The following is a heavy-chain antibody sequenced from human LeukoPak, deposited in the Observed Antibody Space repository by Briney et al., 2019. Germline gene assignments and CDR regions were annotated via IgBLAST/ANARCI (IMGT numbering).Heavy chain of an antibody. V-gene: IGHV5-51*01. CDR2: IYPGDSDT. Sequence: GESLKISCKGSGYGFTSYWIGWVRQMPGKGLEWMGIIYPGDSDTRYSPSFQGQVTISADKSISTAYLQWSSLKASDTAMYYCARGAAADKYYFDYWGQGTLVTVSS. J-gene: IGHJ4*02. CDR3: ARGAAADKYYFDY. CDR1: GYGFTSYW. D-gene: IGHD6-13*01.